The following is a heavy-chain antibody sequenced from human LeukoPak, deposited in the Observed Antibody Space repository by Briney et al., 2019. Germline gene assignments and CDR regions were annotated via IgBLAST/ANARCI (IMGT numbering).Heavy chain of an antibody. D-gene: IGHD1-26*01. CDR1: GGSISSSSYY. CDR2: IYYSGST. J-gene: IGHJ4*02. V-gene: IGHV4-39*01. Sequence: SETLSLTCTVSGGSISSSSYYWGWIRQPPGKGLEWIGSIYYSGSTYYNPSLKSRVTIPVDTSKNQFSLKLSSVTAADTAVYYCARAPPGATDYFDYWGQGTLVTVSS. CDR3: ARAPPGATDYFDY.